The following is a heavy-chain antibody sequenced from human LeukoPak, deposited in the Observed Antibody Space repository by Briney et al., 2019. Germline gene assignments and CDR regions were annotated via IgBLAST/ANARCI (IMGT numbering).Heavy chain of an antibody. Sequence: GRSLRLSCAASGFTFNSFAMHWVRQAPGKELEWVAVIWYGGTNKYYADSVKGRFTISRDNSKNTVYLQMNSLRAEDSAVYYCARPYGDYYFDYWGQGTLVTVSS. J-gene: IGHJ4*02. CDR2: IWYGGTNK. V-gene: IGHV3-33*01. CDR3: ARPYGDYYFDY. CDR1: GFTFNSFA. D-gene: IGHD4-17*01.